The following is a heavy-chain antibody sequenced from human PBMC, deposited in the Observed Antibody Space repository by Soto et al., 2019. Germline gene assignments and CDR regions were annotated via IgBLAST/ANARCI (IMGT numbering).Heavy chain of an antibody. CDR1: GGTFSSYA. CDR2: IIPIFGTA. CDR3: ARVSPALAAFDI. Sequence: TVKFSCKASGGTFSSYAISWVRHAPGQGLEWMGGIIPIFGTANYAQKFQGRVTITADESTSTAYMELSSLRSEDTAVYYCARVSPALAAFDIWGQGTMVTVSS. J-gene: IGHJ3*02. D-gene: IGHD2-2*01. V-gene: IGHV1-69*13.